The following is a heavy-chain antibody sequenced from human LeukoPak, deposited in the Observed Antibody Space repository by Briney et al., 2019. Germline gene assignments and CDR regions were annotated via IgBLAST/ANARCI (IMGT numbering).Heavy chain of an antibody. CDR3: AREYL. CDR2: IKQDGSER. J-gene: IGHJ5*02. Sequence: SGGSLRLSCAASGFTFRTYWMSWVRQAPGKGLEWVASIKQDGSERNYVASVKGRFTISRDNARNSLDLQMNSLRVEDTAVYYCAREYLWGRGTLVTVSS. V-gene: IGHV3-7*01. CDR1: GFTFRTYW.